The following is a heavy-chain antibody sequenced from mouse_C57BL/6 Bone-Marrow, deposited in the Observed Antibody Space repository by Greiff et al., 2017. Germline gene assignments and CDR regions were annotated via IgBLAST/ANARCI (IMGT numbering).Heavy chain of an antibody. D-gene: IGHD1-1*01. CDR1: GFTFSSYG. V-gene: IGHV5-6*01. CDR3: ARHGYYGSSLDY. J-gene: IGHJ2*01. CDR2: ISSGGSYT. Sequence: VQLKESGGDLVKPGGSLKLSCAASGFTFSSYGMSWVRQTPDKRLEWVATISSGGSYTYYPDSVKGRFTISRDNAKNTLYLQMSSLKSEDTAMYYCARHGYYGSSLDYWGQGTTLTVSS.